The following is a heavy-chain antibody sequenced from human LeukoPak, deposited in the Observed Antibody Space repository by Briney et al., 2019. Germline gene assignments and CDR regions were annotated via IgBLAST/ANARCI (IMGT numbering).Heavy chain of an antibody. D-gene: IGHD5-24*01. V-gene: IGHV1-69*06. CDR1: AGTFSSYA. Sequence: ASVKVSCKASAGTFSSYAISWVRQAPGQGLEWMGGIIPIFGTANYAQKFQGRVTITADKSTSTAYMELSSLRSEDTAVYYCARGERWLNPYYYYMDVWGKGTTVTVSS. J-gene: IGHJ6*03. CDR2: IIPIFGTA. CDR3: ARGERWLNPYYYYMDV.